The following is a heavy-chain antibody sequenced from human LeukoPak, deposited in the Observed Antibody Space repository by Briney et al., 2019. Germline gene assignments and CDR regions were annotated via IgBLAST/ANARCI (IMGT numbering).Heavy chain of an antibody. CDR1: GYTFTNYY. V-gene: IGHV1-46*01. CDR2: ITPSGGST. CDR3: ARGGTPSGYFDY. J-gene: IGHJ4*02. D-gene: IGHD1-7*01. Sequence: GASVKVSCKASGYTFTNYYIHCVRQAPGQGLEWMGIITPSGGSTSYAQKFQGRVTMTRDTSTSTVYMELSSLRSEDTAVYSCARGGTPSGYFDYWGQGTLVTVSS.